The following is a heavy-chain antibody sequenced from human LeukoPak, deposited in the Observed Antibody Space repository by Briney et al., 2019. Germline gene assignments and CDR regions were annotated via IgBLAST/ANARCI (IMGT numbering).Heavy chain of an antibody. CDR3: ARRSRITNAFDI. D-gene: IGHD3-10*01. CDR1: GGTFSSYA. Sequence: SVRVSCKASGGTFSSYAISWVRQAPGQGLEWMGGIIPIFGTANYAQKFQGRVTITTDESTNTAYMELSSLRSADTAVYYCARRSRITNAFDIRGQGTMVTVSS. J-gene: IGHJ3*02. V-gene: IGHV1-69*05. CDR2: IIPIFGTA.